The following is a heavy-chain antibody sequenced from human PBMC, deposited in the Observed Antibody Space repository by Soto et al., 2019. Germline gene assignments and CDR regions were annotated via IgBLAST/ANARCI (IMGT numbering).Heavy chain of an antibody. J-gene: IGHJ4*02. CDR3: TSVWEITVSSWSFRGF. CDR2: IIPFYGVK. V-gene: IGHV1-69*02. Sequence: QVQLVQSGAEVKKPGSSVKVSCKASGGTFSPHTINCVQQAPGQGLEGMGRIIPFYGVKNYAQKFQARVTITEYKSKSTSYMELSSLRFEDTAMYYCTSVWEITVSSWSFRGFWGRGTLVTVSS. CDR1: GGTFSPHT. D-gene: IGHD6-13*01.